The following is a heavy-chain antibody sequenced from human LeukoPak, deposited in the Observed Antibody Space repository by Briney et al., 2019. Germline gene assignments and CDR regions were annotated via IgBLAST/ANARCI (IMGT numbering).Heavy chain of an antibody. Sequence: GGSLRLSCTASGFNFGSDAMHWVRQAPGKGLEWVANIREERGQEYYVDSVKGRFTISKNSAKDSLYLQMNTLRVEDTAMYYCASLDTAKQPLANHWGQGTLVTVSS. J-gene: IGHJ5*02. CDR1: GFNFGSDA. V-gene: IGHV3-7*03. CDR3: ASLDTAKQPLANH. CDR2: IREERGQE. D-gene: IGHD5-18*01.